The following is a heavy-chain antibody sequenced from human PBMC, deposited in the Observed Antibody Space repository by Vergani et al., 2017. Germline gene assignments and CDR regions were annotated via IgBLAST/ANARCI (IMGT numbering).Heavy chain of an antibody. V-gene: IGHV4-30-4*01. J-gene: IGHJ2*01. CDR3: ATRPVVVVAATWYFDL. CDR2: IYYSGST. Sequence: QVQLQESGPGLVKPSQTLSLTCTVSGGSISSGDYYWSWIRQPPGKGLEWIGYIYYSGSTYYNPSLKSRVTISVDTSKNQFSRKLSSVTAADTAVYYCATRPVVVVAATWYFDLWGRGTLVTVSS. CDR1: GGSISSGDYY. D-gene: IGHD2-15*01.